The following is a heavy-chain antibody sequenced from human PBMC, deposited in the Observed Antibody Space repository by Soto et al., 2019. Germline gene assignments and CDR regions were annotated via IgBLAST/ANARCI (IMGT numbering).Heavy chain of an antibody. CDR1: GGSFSGYY. Sequence: SETLSLTCAVYGGSFSGYYWSWIRQPPGKGLEWIGEINHSGSTNYNPSLKSRVTISVDTSKNQFSLKLSSVTAADTAGYYCARGRDDFWSGYRLDYWGQGTLVTVSS. V-gene: IGHV4-34*01. CDR2: INHSGST. D-gene: IGHD3-3*01. J-gene: IGHJ4*02. CDR3: ARGRDDFWSGYRLDY.